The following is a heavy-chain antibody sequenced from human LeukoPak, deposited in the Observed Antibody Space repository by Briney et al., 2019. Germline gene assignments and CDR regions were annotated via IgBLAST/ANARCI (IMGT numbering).Heavy chain of an antibody. D-gene: IGHD2-21*02. J-gene: IGHJ4*02. Sequence: AGGSLRLSCAASGFTFSSYGMHWVRQAPGKGLEWVAVISYDGSNKYYADSVKGRFTISRDNSKNTLYLQMNSLRAEDTAVYYCALGDSIDYWGQGTLVTVSS. CDR3: ALGDSIDY. CDR1: GFTFSSYG. CDR2: ISYDGSNK. V-gene: IGHV3-30*03.